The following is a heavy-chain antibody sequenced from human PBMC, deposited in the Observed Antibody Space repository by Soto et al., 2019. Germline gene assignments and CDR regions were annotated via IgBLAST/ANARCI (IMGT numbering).Heavy chain of an antibody. V-gene: IGHV3-74*01. CDR1: GITFTNYW. Sequence: EVQLVESGGGSVQPGGSLRLSCVASGITFTNYWMHWVRQVPGKGLVCVARVDSDGRGTSYADFVKGRFTISRDNAKNTLYLQVNSLRVEATAMYYCGTVFEHWGQGIPVTVSS. CDR3: GTVFEH. J-gene: IGHJ4*02. CDR2: VDSDGRGT.